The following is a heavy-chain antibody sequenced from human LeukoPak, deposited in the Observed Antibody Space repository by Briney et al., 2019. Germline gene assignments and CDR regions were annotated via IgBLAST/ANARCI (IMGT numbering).Heavy chain of an antibody. V-gene: IGHV3-74*01. CDR1: GFIFSSYW. J-gene: IGHJ4*02. CDR3: ARGGRDPFVPGY. CDR2: INSDGSST. D-gene: IGHD3-16*01. Sequence: GGSLRLSCAASGFIFSSYWMHWVRQAPGKGLVWVSRINSDGSSTSYADSVKGRFTISRDNAKNTLYLQMNSLRAEDTAVYYCARGGRDPFVPGYWGQGTLVTVSS.